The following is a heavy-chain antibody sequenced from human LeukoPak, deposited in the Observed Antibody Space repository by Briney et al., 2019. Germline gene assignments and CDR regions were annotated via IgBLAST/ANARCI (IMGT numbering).Heavy chain of an antibody. Sequence: SETLSLTCTVSGGSITTYYWSWIRQPPGKGLEWIGYIYHSGSTNYNPSLKSRVTTSVDASKNQISLKLSSVTAADTRVYYCARQPFASPFDYWGQGTLVTVSS. V-gene: IGHV4-59*08. D-gene: IGHD2-21*01. J-gene: IGHJ4*02. CDR3: ARQPFASPFDY. CDR2: IYHSGST. CDR1: GGSITTYY.